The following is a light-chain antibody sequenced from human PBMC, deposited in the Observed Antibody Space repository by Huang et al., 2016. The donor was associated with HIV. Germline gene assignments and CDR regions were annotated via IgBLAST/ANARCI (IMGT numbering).Light chain of an antibody. CDR2: QVS. CDR3: MQGTHWPGT. J-gene: IGKJ1*01. Sequence: DVVMTQFPLSLPVTLGQPASIFCKSSQSLVSSYGDTYLNWFQQRPGQSPRRLIYQVSNRESGVPDRFRGSGSGNYFTLRINRVEAEDVAIYYCMQGTHWPGTFGQGTKMEI. CDR1: QSLVSSYGDTY. V-gene: IGKV2-30*01.